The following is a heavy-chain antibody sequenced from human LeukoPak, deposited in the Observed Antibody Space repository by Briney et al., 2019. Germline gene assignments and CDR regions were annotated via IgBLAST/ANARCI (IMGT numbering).Heavy chain of an antibody. CDR2: IWYDGSNK. V-gene: IGHV3-33*01. CDR1: GXTFSSYD. Sequence: PGRSLRLSCAASGXTFSSYDVHWVRQAPGKGLEWVALIWYDGSNKNYADSVKGRFTISRDNSKNTLFLQMNSLRAEDTAVYYCAREASDAFDIWGQGTMVTVSS. CDR3: AREASDAFDI. J-gene: IGHJ3*02.